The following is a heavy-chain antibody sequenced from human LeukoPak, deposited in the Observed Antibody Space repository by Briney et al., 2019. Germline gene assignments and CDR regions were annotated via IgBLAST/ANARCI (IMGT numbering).Heavy chain of an antibody. CDR2: ISAYNGNT. Sequence: ASVKVSCKASGYTFTSYGFNWVRQAPGQGLEWMGWISAYNGNTSYAQKLQGRVTMTTDTSTSTAYMELRSLRSDDTAVYYCASGTPTVTTPLGATYYYYNGMDVWGQGTTVTVSS. J-gene: IGHJ6*02. CDR3: ASGTPTVTTPLGATYYYYNGMDV. D-gene: IGHD4-17*01. V-gene: IGHV1-18*01. CDR1: GYTFTSYG.